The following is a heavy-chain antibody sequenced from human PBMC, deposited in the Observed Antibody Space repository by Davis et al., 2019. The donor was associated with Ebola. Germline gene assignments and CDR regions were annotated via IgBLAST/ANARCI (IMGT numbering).Heavy chain of an antibody. Sequence: MPSETLSLTCTVSGGSISSHYWSWIRQPPGKGLEWFGYIYHSGSTNYNPSLRSRVTISVETSKNQFSLRLSSVTAADTAVYYCARTGDYGMDVWGQGTTVTVSS. CDR1: GGSISSHY. V-gene: IGHV4-59*11. D-gene: IGHD3-10*01. J-gene: IGHJ6*02. CDR3: ARTGDYGMDV. CDR2: IYHSGST.